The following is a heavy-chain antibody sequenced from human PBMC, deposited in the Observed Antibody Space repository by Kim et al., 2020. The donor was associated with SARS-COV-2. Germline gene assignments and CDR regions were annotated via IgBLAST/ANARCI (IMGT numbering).Heavy chain of an antibody. V-gene: IGHV1-18*01. CDR3: ARDKGYGSGSPPSYYYYYYMDV. CDR2: ISAYNGNT. J-gene: IGHJ6*03. D-gene: IGHD3-10*01. Sequence: ASVKVSCKASGYTFTSYGISWVRQATGQGLEWMGWISAYNGNTNYAQKLQGRVTMTTDTSTSTAYMELRSLRSDDTAVYYCARDKGYGSGSPPSYYYYYYMDVWGKGTTVTVSS. CDR1: GYTFTSYG.